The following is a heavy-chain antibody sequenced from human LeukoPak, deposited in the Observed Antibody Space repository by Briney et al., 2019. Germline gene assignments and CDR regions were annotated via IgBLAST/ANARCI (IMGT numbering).Heavy chain of an antibody. D-gene: IGHD3-3*01. V-gene: IGHV4-39*01. J-gene: IGHJ5*02. CDR3: AGWNYDFWSGYYPGNWFDP. CDR1: GGSISSSSYY. Sequence: SETLSLTCTVSGGSISSSSYYWGWIRQPPGKGLEWIGSIYYSGSTYYNPSLKSRVTISVDTSKNQFSLKLSSVTAADTAVYYCAGWNYDFWSGYYPGNWFDPWGQGTLVTVSS. CDR2: IYYSGST.